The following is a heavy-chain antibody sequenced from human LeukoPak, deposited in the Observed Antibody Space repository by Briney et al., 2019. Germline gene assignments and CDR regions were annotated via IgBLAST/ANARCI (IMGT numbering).Heavy chain of an antibody. CDR1: GFTFSSYS. Sequence: GGSLRLSCAASGFTFSSYSMNWVRQAPGKGLEWVSAISSSSSYIYYADSVKGRFTISRDNAKNSLYLQMNSLRAEDTAVYYCARGRIGDYVYYFDYWGQGTLVTVSS. CDR3: ARGRIGDYVYYFDY. J-gene: IGHJ4*02. D-gene: IGHD4-17*01. V-gene: IGHV3-21*01. CDR2: ISSSSSYI.